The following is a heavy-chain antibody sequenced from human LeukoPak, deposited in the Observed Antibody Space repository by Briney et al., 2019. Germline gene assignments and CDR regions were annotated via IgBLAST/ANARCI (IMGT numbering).Heavy chain of an antibody. Sequence: KASETLSLTCTVSGGSISSSSYYWGWIRQPPGKGLEWIGYIYYTETSYNPSLKSRVTISADTSKNQFSLKLYSVTAADTAVYYCATRKLGNDYWGQGTLVTVSS. J-gene: IGHJ4*02. V-gene: IGHV4-61*05. CDR2: IYYTET. D-gene: IGHD7-27*01. CDR3: ATRKLGNDY. CDR1: GGSISSSSYY.